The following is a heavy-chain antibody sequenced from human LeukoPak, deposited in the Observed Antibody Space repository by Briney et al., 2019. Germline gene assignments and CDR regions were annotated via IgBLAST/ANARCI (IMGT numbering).Heavy chain of an antibody. V-gene: IGHV4-39*01. Sequence: SEKLSLTCTVSGASIASSDYYWGWIRQPLGRGLGRIGSIKHRGGTDYNPSLKGRVTVSMDTSKNQFSLKVNSVTAAETAMYYCARFQVGTPQNAWGQGTMVTVSS. CDR1: GASIASSDYY. J-gene: IGHJ3*01. CDR3: ARFQVGTPQNA. D-gene: IGHD1-26*01. CDR2: IKHRGGT.